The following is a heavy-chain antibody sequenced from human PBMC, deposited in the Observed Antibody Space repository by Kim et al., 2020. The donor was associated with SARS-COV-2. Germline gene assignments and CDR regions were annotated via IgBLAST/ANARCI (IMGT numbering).Heavy chain of an antibody. J-gene: IGHJ2*01. Sequence: SETLSLTCTVSGGSISSYYWSWIQQPPGKGLEWIGYIYYSGSTNYNPSLKSRVTISVDTSKNQFSLKLSSVTDADTAVYYCARDHREWLQYTANWDFDLWGRGTLVTVS. D-gene: IGHD3-3*01. V-gene: IGHV4-59*01. CDR3: ARDHREWLQYTANWDFDL. CDR2: IYYSGST. CDR1: GGSISSYY.